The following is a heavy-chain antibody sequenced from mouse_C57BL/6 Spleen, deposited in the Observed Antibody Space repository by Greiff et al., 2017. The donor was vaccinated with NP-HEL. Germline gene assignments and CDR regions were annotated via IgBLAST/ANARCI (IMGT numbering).Heavy chain of an antibody. Sequence: EVQLQESGPELVKPGASVKISCKASGYSFTGYYMHWVKQSHGNILDWIGYIYPYNGVSSYNQKFKGKATLTVDKSSSTAYMELRSLTSEDSAVYYCARERDYGSRHWYFDVWGTGTTVTVSS. V-gene: IGHV1-31*01. CDR2: IYPYNGVS. CDR3: ARERDYGSRHWYFDV. CDR1: GYSFTGYY. D-gene: IGHD1-1*01. J-gene: IGHJ1*03.